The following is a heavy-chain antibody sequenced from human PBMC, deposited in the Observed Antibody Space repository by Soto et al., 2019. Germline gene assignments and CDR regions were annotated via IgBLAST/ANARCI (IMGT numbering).Heavy chain of an antibody. Sequence: ASVKVSCKASGYTFTTYGINWVRQAPGQGLEWMGWISAYSGDTNYAQKFQGRVTMTTDTSTSTAYMELRSLKSDDTAVYYCARDRITILGGDYWGQGTLVTVSS. CDR1: GYTFTTYG. V-gene: IGHV1-18*01. D-gene: IGHD3-3*01. J-gene: IGHJ4*02. CDR2: ISAYSGDT. CDR3: ARDRITILGGDY.